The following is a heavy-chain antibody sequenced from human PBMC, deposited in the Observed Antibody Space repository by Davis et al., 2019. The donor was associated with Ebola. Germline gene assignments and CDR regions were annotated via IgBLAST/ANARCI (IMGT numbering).Heavy chain of an antibody. Sequence: GESLKISCAASGFTFDDYAMSWVRQAPGKGLEWVSGISWNGGSTGYADSVKGRFTISRDNAKNSLYLQMNSLRAEDTALYYCARIDCSSTRCPGYYYYYYGMDVWGQGTTVTVSS. V-gene: IGHV3-20*04. J-gene: IGHJ6*02. D-gene: IGHD2-2*01. CDR2: ISWNGGST. CDR1: GFTFDDYA. CDR3: ARIDCSSTRCPGYYYYYYGMDV.